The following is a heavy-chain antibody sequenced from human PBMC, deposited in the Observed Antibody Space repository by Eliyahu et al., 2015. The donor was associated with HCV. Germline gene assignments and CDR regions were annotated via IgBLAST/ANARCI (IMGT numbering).Heavy chain of an antibody. CDR2: IYYSGST. CDR3: ARGPSVFDP. Sequence: QVQLQESGPGLVKPSETLSLTCTVSGGSISSXYWSWIRQPPGKGLEWIGYIYYSGSTNYNPSLKSRVTISVDTSKNQISLKLSSVTAADTAVYYCARGPSVFDPWGQGTLVTVSS. J-gene: IGHJ5*02. V-gene: IGHV4-59*01. CDR1: GGSISSXY.